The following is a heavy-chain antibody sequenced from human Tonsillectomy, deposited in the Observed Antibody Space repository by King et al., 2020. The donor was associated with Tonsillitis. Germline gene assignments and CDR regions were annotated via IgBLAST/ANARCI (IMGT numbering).Heavy chain of an antibody. CDR3: ATLLHDYGDYGGVDY. CDR2: IKSKTDGGTT. Sequence: VQLVESGGGLVKPGGSLRLSCAASGFTFSNAWMSWVRQAPGKGLEWVGRIKSKTDGGTTDYAAPVKGRFTISRDDSKNTLYMQMNSLKTEDTAVYYCATLLHDYGDYGGVDYWGQGTLVTVSS. D-gene: IGHD4-17*01. CDR1: GFTFSNAW. J-gene: IGHJ4*02. V-gene: IGHV3-15*01.